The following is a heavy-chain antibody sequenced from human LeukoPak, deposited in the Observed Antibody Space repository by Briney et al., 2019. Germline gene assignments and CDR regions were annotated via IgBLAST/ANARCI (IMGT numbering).Heavy chain of an antibody. J-gene: IGHJ2*01. V-gene: IGHV3-23*01. CDR1: GFTFSNHA. D-gene: IGHD2-2*01. Sequence: GSLRLSCAASGFTFSNHAMTWVRQAPGKGLEWVAAIYGSGDSTFYADSVTGRFTISRDNSKNTLYLHMNSLRVEDSAIYYCAKDRTAVPLAYWYFDLWGRGTLVTVSS. CDR2: IYGSGDST. CDR3: AKDRTAVPLAYWYFDL.